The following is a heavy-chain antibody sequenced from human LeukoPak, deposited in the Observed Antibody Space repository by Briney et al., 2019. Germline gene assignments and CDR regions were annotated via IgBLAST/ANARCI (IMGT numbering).Heavy chain of an antibody. CDR2: INPNSGGT. Sequence: GASVKVSCKASGYTFTGYYMHWVRQAPGQGLEWMGWINPNSGGTNYAQKFQGRVTMTRDTSISTAYMELSRLRSDDTAVYYCARDRQLLWFGEPGLFDYWGQGTLATVSS. V-gene: IGHV1-2*02. D-gene: IGHD3-10*01. CDR3: ARDRQLLWFGEPGLFDY. J-gene: IGHJ4*02. CDR1: GYTFTGYY.